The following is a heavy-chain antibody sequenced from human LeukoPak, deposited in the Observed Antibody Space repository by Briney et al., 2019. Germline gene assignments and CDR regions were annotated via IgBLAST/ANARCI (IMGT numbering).Heavy chain of an antibody. Sequence: SETLSLTCTVSGVSISASCWSWIRQSPGRGLEWVGYRCDDGRDLYNPSLRSRVSRVTISVDASEKQFSLSLRSVTAADTAMYYCARTTRVTPDGHAEYFEDWGQGTLVIVSS. CDR3: ARTTRVTPDGHAEYFED. V-gene: IGHV4-59*03. D-gene: IGHD4-11*01. CDR1: GVSISASC. J-gene: IGHJ1*01. CDR2: RCDDGRD.